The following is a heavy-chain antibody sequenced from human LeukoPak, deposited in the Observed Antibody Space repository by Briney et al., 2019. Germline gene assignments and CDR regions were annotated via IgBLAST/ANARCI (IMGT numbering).Heavy chain of an antibody. CDR3: ARHPDCTRTSCYVDYYGMDV. J-gene: IGHJ6*02. CDR1: GCRFTSYW. D-gene: IGHD2-2*01. CDR2: INPGDSDT. Sequence: GESLKISCKGSGCRFTSYWIGWGRQMPGKGLEWMGIINPGDSDTRYSPSFQGQVTISADKSISTAYLQWSSLKASDTAMYYCARHPDCTRTSCYVDYYGMDVWGQGTTVTVSS. V-gene: IGHV5-51*01.